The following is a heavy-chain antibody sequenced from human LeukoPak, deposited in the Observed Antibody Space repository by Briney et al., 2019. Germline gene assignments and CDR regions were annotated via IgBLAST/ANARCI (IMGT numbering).Heavy chain of an antibody. V-gene: IGHV1-3*01. CDR2: INAGNGNT. CDR3: ARHPNPYCSSTSCYRYYYYGMDV. D-gene: IGHD2-2*02. Sequence: ASVKVSCKASGYTFTSYAMHWVRQAPGQRLEWMGWINAGNGNTKYSQKFQGRVTITRDTSASTAYMELSNLRSEDTAVYYCARHPNPYCSSTSCYRYYYYGMDVWGQGTTVTVSS. CDR1: GYTFTSYA. J-gene: IGHJ6*02.